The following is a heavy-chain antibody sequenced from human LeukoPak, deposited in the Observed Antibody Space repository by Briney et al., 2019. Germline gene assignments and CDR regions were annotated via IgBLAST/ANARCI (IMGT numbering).Heavy chain of an antibody. D-gene: IGHD2-2*01. CDR2: IYYSGST. Sequence: PSETLSLTYTVSGGSISSYYWSWIRQPPGKGLEWIGYIYYSGSTNYNPSLKSRVTISVDTSKNQFSLKLSSVTAADTAVYYCARVFTPGYCSSTSCQNYYYYYGMDVWGKGTTVTVSS. CDR3: ARVFTPGYCSSTSCQNYYYYYGMDV. CDR1: GGSISSYY. V-gene: IGHV4-59*01. J-gene: IGHJ6*04.